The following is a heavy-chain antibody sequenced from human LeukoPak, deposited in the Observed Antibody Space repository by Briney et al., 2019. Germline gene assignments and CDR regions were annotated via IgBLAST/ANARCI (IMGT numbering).Heavy chain of an antibody. CDR3: ARGRITMVRGEEPFDY. CDR2: IIPIFGTA. D-gene: IGHD3-10*01. V-gene: IGHV1-69*05. Sequence: GASVKVSCKTSGYTFNSYGIAWVRQAPGQGLEWMGGIIPIFGTANYAQKFQGRVTITTDESTSTAYMELSSLRSEDTAVYYCARGRITMVRGEEPFDYWGQGTLVTVSS. J-gene: IGHJ4*02. CDR1: GYTFNSYG.